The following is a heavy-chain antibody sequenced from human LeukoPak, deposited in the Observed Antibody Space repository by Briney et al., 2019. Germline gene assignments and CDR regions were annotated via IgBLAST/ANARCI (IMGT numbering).Heavy chain of an antibody. CDR2: IYYSGST. V-gene: IGHV4-59*01. D-gene: IGHD3-10*01. CDR3: ARITMVRGEYYYYYYYMDV. CDR1: GGSISSYY. J-gene: IGHJ6*03. Sequence: SETLSLTCTVSGGSISSYYWSWIRQPPGKGLEWIGYIYYSGSTNYNPSLKSRVTISVDTSKNQFSLKLSSVTAADTAVYYCARITMVRGEYYYYYYYMDVWGKGTTVTISS.